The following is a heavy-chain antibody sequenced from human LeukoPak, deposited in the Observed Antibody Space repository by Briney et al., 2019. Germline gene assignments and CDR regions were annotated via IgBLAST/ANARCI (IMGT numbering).Heavy chain of an antibody. Sequence: PGKSLRLSCATSGFTFRNYVIHWVRQAPGKGLEWVAVLSDDKKAILYADSVKGRFTISRDNSKSTLHLQMNALRLEDTAVYYCARGPFYVSGRPPTYYLYSGAQGTRVPVS. CDR1: GFTFRNYV. CDR2: LSDDKKAI. V-gene: IGHV3-30*04. J-gene: IGHJ4*02. D-gene: IGHD3-10*01. CDR3: ARGPFYVSGRPPTYYLYS.